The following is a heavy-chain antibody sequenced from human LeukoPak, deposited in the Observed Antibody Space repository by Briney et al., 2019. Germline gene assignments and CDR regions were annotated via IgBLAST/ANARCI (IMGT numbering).Heavy chain of an antibody. CDR1: GYSISSGYY. CDR2: IYHSGST. J-gene: IGHJ3*02. CDR3: ARDLYSSRTNDAFVI. D-gene: IGHD6-13*01. V-gene: IGHV4-38-2*02. Sequence: SETLSLTCTVSGYSISSGYYWGWIRQPPGKGLEWIGSIYHSGSTYYNPSLKSRVTISVDTSKNQFSLRLSSVTAADTAVYYCARDLYSSRTNDAFVIWGQGSMVTVSS.